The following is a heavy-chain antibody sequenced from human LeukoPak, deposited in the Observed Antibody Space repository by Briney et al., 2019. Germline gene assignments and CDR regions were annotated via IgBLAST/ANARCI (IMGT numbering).Heavy chain of an antibody. D-gene: IGHD3-10*01. CDR3: ARLSITMVRGVIQYFDY. Sequence: KPSETLSLTCTVSGGSISSYYWSWIRQPPGKGLEWIGYIYYSGSTNYNPSLKCRVTISVDTSKNQFSLKLSSVTAADTAVYYCARLSITMVRGVIQYFDYWGQGTLVTVSS. J-gene: IGHJ4*02. CDR1: GGSISSYY. CDR2: IYYSGST. V-gene: IGHV4-59*08.